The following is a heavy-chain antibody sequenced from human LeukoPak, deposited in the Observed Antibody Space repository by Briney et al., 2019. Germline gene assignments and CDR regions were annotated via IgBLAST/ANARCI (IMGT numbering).Heavy chain of an antibody. CDR3: ATSDYYGSGSYYLGVFDY. V-gene: IGHV1-69*05. Sequence: SVKVSCKASGGTFSSYAISWVQQAPGQGLEWMGRIIPIFGTANYAQKFQGRVTITTDESTSTAYMELSSLRSEDTAVYYCATSDYYGSGSYYLGVFDYWGQGTLVTVSS. CDR1: GGTFSSYA. CDR2: IIPIFGTA. J-gene: IGHJ4*02. D-gene: IGHD3-10*01.